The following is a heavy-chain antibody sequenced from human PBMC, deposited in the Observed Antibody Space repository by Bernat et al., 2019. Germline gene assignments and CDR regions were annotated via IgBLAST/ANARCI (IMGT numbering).Heavy chain of an antibody. Sequence: QVQLVESGGGVVQPGRSLRLSCAASGFTFSSYGMHWVRQAPGKGLEWVAVISYDGSNKYYADSVKGRFTISRDNSKNTLYLQMNSLRAEDTAVYYCALIWLQRSDFDYWGQGTLVTVSS. CDR3: ALIWLQRSDFDY. CDR1: GFTFSSYG. V-gene: IGHV3-30*03. CDR2: ISYDGSNK. J-gene: IGHJ4*02. D-gene: IGHD5-24*01.